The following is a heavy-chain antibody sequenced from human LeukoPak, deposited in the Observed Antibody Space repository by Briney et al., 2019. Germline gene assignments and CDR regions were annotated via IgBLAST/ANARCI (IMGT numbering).Heavy chain of an antibody. D-gene: IGHD5-12*01. V-gene: IGHV3-30*18. J-gene: IGHJ4*02. CDR3: AKGEEGSGYDWGDY. Sequence: PGGSLRLSCAASGFTFSSYGMHWVRQAPGKGLEWVAVISYDGSNKYYADSVKGRFTISRDNSKNTLYLQMNSLRAEDTAVYYCAKGEEGSGYDWGDYWGQGTLVTVSS. CDR1: GFTFSSYG. CDR2: ISYDGSNK.